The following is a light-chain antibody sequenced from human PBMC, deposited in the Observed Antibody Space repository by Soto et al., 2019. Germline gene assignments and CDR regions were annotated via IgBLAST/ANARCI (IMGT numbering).Light chain of an antibody. V-gene: IGLV1-44*01. Sequence: QSALTQPPSASGTPGQRVSISCSGSSSNIGTNTVIWYQQLPGAAPKLLIYTNNQRPSGVPDRFSGSKSGTSASLAISGLQSEDEADYYCAAWDDSLNGVVFGGGTKLIVL. CDR3: AAWDDSLNGVV. CDR2: TNN. J-gene: IGLJ2*01. CDR1: SSNIGTNT.